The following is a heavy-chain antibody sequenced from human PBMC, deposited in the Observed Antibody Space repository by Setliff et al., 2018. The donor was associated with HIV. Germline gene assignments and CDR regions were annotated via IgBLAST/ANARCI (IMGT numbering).Heavy chain of an antibody. J-gene: IGHJ6*02. D-gene: IGHD5-18*01. CDR1: GGSISSHY. CDR3: ARVKYSYAQGFYYGLDV. V-gene: IGHV4-4*07. Sequence: SETLSLTCTVSGGSISSHYWSWIRQPPGKGLEWIGSIYSSGSTNYNPSLRSRVTMSVDTSKSQFSLKLRSVTAADTAMFYCARVKYSYAQGFYYGLDVWGQGTTVTVSS. CDR2: IYSSGST.